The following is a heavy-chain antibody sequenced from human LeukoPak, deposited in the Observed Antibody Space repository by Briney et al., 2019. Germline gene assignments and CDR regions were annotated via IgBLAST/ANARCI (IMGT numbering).Heavy chain of an antibody. Sequence: GGSLRLSCAVSGFTVSGNYMSWVRRAPGKGLEWVSLIYSGGTTYYADSVKGRFTISRDNAKNSLYLQMNSLRAEDTAVYYCAELGITMIGGVWGKGTTVTISS. J-gene: IGHJ6*04. D-gene: IGHD3-10*02. CDR1: GFTVSGNY. CDR2: IYSGGTT. CDR3: AELGITMIGGV. V-gene: IGHV3-53*01.